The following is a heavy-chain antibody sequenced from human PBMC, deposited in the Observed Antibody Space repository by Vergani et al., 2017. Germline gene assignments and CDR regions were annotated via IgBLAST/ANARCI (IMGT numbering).Heavy chain of an antibody. CDR1: GFTFSSYS. CDR2: ISSSSSYI. CDR3: ASSITIFGVVKFDP. D-gene: IGHD3-3*01. J-gene: IGHJ5*02. Sequence: EVQLVESGGGLVKPGGSLSLSCAASGFTFSSYSMNWVRQAPGKGLEWVSSISSSSSYIYYADSVKGRFTISRDNAKNSLYLQMNSLRAEDTAVYYCASSITIFGVVKFDPWGQGTLVTVSS. V-gene: IGHV3-21*01.